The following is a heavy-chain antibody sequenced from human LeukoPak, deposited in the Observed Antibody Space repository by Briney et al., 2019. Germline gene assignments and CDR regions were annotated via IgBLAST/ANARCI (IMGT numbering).Heavy chain of an antibody. J-gene: IGHJ5*02. V-gene: IGHV4-39*07. D-gene: IGHD3-10*01. Sequence: SETLSLTCTVSGASISTSSYYWGWIRQPPGKGLEWIGNIYYSGNTYSNPSLKSRVTISVDTSKNQFSLKLSSVTAADTAVYYCARVRGVRGVTYLGPSPLGWFDPWGQGTLVTVSS. CDR1: GASISTSSYY. CDR3: ARVRGVRGVTYLGPSPLGWFDP. CDR2: IYYSGNT.